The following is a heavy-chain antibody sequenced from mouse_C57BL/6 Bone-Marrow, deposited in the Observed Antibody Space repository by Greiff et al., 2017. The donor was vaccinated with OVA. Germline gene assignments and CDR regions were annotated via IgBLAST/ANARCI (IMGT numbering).Heavy chain of an antibody. V-gene: IGHV1-50*01. J-gene: IGHJ4*01. Sequence: VQLQQPGAELVKPGASVKLSCKASGYTFTSYWMQWVKQRPGQGLEWIGEIDPSDSYTNYNQKFKGKATVTVDTSSSTAYMQLSSLTSEDSAVYYCARESFYAMDYWGQGTSVTVSS. CDR2: IDPSDSYT. CDR3: ARESFYAMDY. CDR1: GYTFTSYW.